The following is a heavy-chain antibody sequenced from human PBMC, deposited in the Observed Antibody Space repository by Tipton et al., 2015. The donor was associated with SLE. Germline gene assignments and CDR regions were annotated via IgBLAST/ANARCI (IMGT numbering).Heavy chain of an antibody. CDR3: ARDGQWLAAGGYFDL. CDR2: IYTSGST. J-gene: IGHJ2*01. Sequence: TLSLTCTVSGGSISSGSYYWSWIRQPAGKGLEWIGRIYTSGSTNYNPSLKSRVTISVDTSKNQFSLKLSSVTAADTAVYYCARDGQWLAAGGYFDLWGRGTLVTVSS. D-gene: IGHD6-19*01. V-gene: IGHV4-61*02. CDR1: GGSISSGSYY.